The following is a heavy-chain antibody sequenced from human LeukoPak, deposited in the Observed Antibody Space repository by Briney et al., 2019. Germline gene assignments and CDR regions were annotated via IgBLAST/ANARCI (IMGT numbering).Heavy chain of an antibody. D-gene: IGHD2-2*01. J-gene: IGHJ4*02. Sequence: GGSLRLSCAASGFTFSSYAMSWVRQAPGKGLEWVSAISGSGGSTYYADSAKGRFTISRDNSKNTLYLQMNSLRAEDTAVYYCANGGDRGYIVVVPAAMPVYWGQGTLVTVSS. CDR1: GFTFSSYA. CDR2: ISGSGGST. CDR3: ANGGDRGYIVVVPAAMPVY. V-gene: IGHV3-23*01.